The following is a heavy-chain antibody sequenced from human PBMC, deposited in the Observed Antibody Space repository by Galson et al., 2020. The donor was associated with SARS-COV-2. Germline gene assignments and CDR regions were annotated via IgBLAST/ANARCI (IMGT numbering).Heavy chain of an antibody. V-gene: IGHV3-30*04. D-gene: IGHD1-26*01. CDR1: GFTFTNYA. Sequence: QLGESLKISCAASGFTFTNYAIHWVRQAPGKGLEWVAVISHDGRIEVYADSVKGRFTISRDNSENMLFLHMDSLRADDTAVYYCARDVSGGASDIWGQGTMVTVSS. CDR3: ARDVSGGASDI. CDR2: ISHDGRIE. J-gene: IGHJ3*02.